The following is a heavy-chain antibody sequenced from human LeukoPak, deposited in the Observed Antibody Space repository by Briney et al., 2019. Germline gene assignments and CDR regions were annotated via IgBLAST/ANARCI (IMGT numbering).Heavy chain of an antibody. Sequence: GGSLRLSCVASGFTFSQFEMTWVRQAPGKGLEWISYSSPSGITTYYANSVRGRFTISRDNAKNALYLQTDGLTVDDTALYYCAREGDVYNWNDGYYFDHWGQGILVTVSA. V-gene: IGHV3-48*03. J-gene: IGHJ4*02. CDR1: GFTFSQFE. D-gene: IGHD1-1*01. CDR2: SSPSGITT. CDR3: AREGDVYNWNDGYYFDH.